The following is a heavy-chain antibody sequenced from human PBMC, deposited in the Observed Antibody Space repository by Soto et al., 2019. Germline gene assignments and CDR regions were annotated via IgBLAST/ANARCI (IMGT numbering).Heavy chain of an antibody. CDR3: TTGPYYYYYMDV. J-gene: IGHJ6*03. V-gene: IGHV3-15*01. Sequence: GGSLRLSCAASGFTFSSYAMSWVRQAPGKGLEWVGRIKSKTDGGTTDYAAPVKGRFTISRDDSKNTLYLQMNSLKTEDTAVYYCTTGPYYYYYMDVWGKGTTVTVSS. CDR1: GFTFSSYA. CDR2: IKSKTDGGTT.